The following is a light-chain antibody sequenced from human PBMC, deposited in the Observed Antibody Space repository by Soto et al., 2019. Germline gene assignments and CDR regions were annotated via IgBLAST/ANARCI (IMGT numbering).Light chain of an antibody. J-gene: IGKJ1*01. CDR3: QQYNNWTPWT. CDR1: QSVSSN. V-gene: IGKV3-15*01. CDR2: GAS. Sequence: EIVMTQSPATLSVSPGERATLSCRASQSVSSNLAWYQQKPGQAPRLLMYGASTRATGIPARFSGSGSGTEFTLTISSLQSEDFAVYYCQQYNNWTPWTFGQGTKLEMK.